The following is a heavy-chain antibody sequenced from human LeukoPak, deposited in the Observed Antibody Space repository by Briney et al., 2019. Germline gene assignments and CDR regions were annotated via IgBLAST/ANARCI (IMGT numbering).Heavy chain of an antibody. J-gene: IGHJ5*02. D-gene: IGHD3-22*01. CDR2: INPNSGGT. V-gene: IGHV1-2*02. Sequence: GASVKVSCKASVYTLTGYYMHWVRLAPGQGLEWMGWINPNSGGTNYAQKFQGRVTMTRDTSISTAYMELSRLRSDDTAVYCCARDSSSGYYLIWFDPWGQGTLVTVSS. CDR1: VYTLTGYY. CDR3: ARDSSSGYYLIWFDP.